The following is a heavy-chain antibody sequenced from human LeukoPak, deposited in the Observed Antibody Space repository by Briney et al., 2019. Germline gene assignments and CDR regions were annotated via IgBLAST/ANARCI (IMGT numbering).Heavy chain of an antibody. Sequence: GASVKVSCKASGYTFTSYYMHWVRQAPGQGLEWMGIINPSGGSTSYAQKFQGRVTMTRDTSTSTVYMELSSLRSEDTAVYYCARDVAGRRDGYNFDYWGQGTLVIVSS. D-gene: IGHD5-24*01. V-gene: IGHV1-46*01. CDR1: GYTFTSYY. J-gene: IGHJ4*02. CDR2: INPSGGST. CDR3: ARDVAGRRDGYNFDY.